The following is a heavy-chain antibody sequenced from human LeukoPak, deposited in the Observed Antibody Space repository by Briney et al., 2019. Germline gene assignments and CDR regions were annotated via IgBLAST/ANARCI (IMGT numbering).Heavy chain of an antibody. V-gene: IGHV3-30*01. D-gene: IGHD6-19*01. CDR1: GFTFSSYA. CDR3: ARSDTPGYSSGYAFDY. CDR2: ISYDGSNK. J-gene: IGHJ4*02. Sequence: QAGGSLRLSCAASGFTFSSYAMHWVRQAPGKGLEWVAVISYDGSNKYYADSVKGRFTISRDNSKNTLYLQMNSLRAEDTAVYYCARSDTPGYSSGYAFDYWGQGTLVTVSS.